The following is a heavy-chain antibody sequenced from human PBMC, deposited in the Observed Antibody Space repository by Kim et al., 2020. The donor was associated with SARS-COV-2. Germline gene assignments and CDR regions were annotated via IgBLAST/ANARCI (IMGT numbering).Heavy chain of an antibody. CDR1: GGSFSGYY. CDR3: ARGIDPQDFWSGFFGY. J-gene: IGHJ4*02. Sequence: SETLSLTCAVYGGSFSGYYWSWIRQPPGKGLEWIGEINHSGSTNYNPSLKSRVTISVDTSKSQFSLKLISVTAADTAVYYCARGIDPQDFWSGFFGYWGQGTLVTVSS. V-gene: IGHV4-34*01. D-gene: IGHD3-3*01. CDR2: INHSGST.